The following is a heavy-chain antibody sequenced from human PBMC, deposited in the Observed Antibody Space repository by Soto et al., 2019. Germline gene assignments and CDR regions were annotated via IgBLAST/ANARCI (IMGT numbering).Heavy chain of an antibody. CDR1: GFTFTSYA. V-gene: IGHV3-23*01. Sequence: GGSLRLSCAASGFTFTSYAMSWVRQAPGKGLEWVAIISGSAGKTYYVDSVKGRYTISRDNSKNTLYLQMNSLRAEDTAVYHCAKVTSARVFYFGLDVWGQGTTVTVSS. D-gene: IGHD2-2*01. J-gene: IGHJ6*02. CDR3: AKVTSARVFYFGLDV. CDR2: ISGSAGKT.